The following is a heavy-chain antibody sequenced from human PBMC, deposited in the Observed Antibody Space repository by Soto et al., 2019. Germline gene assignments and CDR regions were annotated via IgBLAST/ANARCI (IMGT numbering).Heavy chain of an antibody. CDR3: ARDLGNYDILTGYYRVNWFDP. D-gene: IGHD3-9*01. CDR1: GGTFSSYT. V-gene: IGHV1-69*04. J-gene: IGHJ5*02. Sequence: ASGKVSCKASGGTFSSYTISWVRQAPGQGLEWMGRIIPILGIANYAQKFQGRVTITADKSTSTAYMELSSLRSEDTAVYYCARDLGNYDILTGYYRVNWFDPWGQGTLVTVSS. CDR2: IIPILGIA.